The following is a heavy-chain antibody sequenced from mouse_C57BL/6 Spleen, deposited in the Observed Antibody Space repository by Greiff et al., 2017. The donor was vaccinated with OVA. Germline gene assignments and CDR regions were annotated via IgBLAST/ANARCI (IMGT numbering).Heavy chain of an antibody. J-gene: IGHJ4*01. Sequence: EVKLMESGPELVKPGASVKISCKASGYSFTGYYMNWVKQSPEKSLEWIGEINPSTGGTTYNQKFKAKATLTVDKSSSTAYMQLKSLTSEDSAVYYCAFYDYDAMDYWGQGTSVTVSS. D-gene: IGHD2-4*01. CDR3: AFYDYDAMDY. CDR1: GYSFTGYY. CDR2: INPSTGGT. V-gene: IGHV1-42*01.